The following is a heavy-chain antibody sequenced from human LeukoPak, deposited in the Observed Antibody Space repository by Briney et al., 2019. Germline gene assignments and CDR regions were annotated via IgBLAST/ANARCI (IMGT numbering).Heavy chain of an antibody. V-gene: IGHV4-59*01. CDR2: ISYSGST. CDR1: GGSLSSYY. CDR3: ARPRWVGATGAFDI. D-gene: IGHD1-26*01. J-gene: IGHJ3*02. Sequence: SETLSLTCTVSGGSLSSYYWSWLRQPPGKGLEWIGYISYSGSTNYNPSLKSRVTISVDTSKNRFSLKLSSVTAADTAMYYCARPRWVGATGAFDIWGQGTMVTVSS.